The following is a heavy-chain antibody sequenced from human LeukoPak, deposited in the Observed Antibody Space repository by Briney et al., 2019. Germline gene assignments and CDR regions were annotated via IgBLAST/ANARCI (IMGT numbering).Heavy chain of an antibody. CDR1: GGSISSSSYY. CDR2: IYYSGNT. V-gene: IGHV4-39*01. J-gene: IGHJ4*02. Sequence: IPSETLSLTCSVSGGSISSSSYYWGWIRQPPGKGLEWIGSIYYSGNTYYNPSLKSRVTISVDTSKNQFSLKLSSVTAADTAVYYCARGYGDGYAYYWGQGTLVTVSS. CDR3: ARGYGDGYAYY. D-gene: IGHD5-24*01.